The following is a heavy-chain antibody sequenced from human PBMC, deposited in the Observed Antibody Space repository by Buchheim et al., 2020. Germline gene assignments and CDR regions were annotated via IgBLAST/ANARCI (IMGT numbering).Heavy chain of an antibody. CDR3: ARQGGYSCHNWFDA. J-gene: IGHJ5*02. CDR2: IYYSGTT. V-gene: IGHV4-59*08. CDR1: GGSIGTYF. Sequence: QVHLQDSGPGLVKPSETLSLTCTVSGGSIGTYFWSWIRQPPGKGLEWIGFIYYSGTTNYSPSLTGRVTISVATSNNQVSLPLNSVTAADTAEYYCARQGGYSCHNWFDAWGQGT. D-gene: IGHD5-18*01.